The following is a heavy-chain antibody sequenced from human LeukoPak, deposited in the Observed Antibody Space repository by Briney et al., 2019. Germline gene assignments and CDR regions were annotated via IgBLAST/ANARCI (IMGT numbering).Heavy chain of an antibody. V-gene: IGHV1-69*04. CDR2: IIPILGIA. D-gene: IGHD4-17*01. Sequence: EASVKVSCKASGGTFSSYAISWVRQAPGQGLEWMGRIIPILGIANYAQKFQGRVTITADKSTSTAYMELSSLRSEDTAVYYCARPALYGDYGYWGQGTLATVSS. J-gene: IGHJ4*02. CDR3: ARPALYGDYGY. CDR1: GGTFSSYA.